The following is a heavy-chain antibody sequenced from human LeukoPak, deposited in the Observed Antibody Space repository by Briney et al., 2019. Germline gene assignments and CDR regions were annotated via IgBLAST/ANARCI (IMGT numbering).Heavy chain of an antibody. CDR1: GFTFSGSA. CDR2: IRNKSDTYAT. Sequence: GGSLRLSCAASGFTFSGSAMHWVRQASGKGLEWVGRIRNKSDTYATAYAASVKGRFTISRDDLKNTAYLQMNSLKTEDTAMYYCTRLLIGDSSGHYFDSWGQGTLVTVSS. D-gene: IGHD3-22*01. V-gene: IGHV3-73*01. CDR3: TRLLIGDSSGHYFDS. J-gene: IGHJ4*02.